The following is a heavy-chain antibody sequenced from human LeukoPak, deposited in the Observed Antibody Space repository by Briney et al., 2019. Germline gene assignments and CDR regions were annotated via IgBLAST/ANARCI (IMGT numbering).Heavy chain of an antibody. V-gene: IGHV4-30-4*07. CDR3: ARDMGYGSARYYWFDP. D-gene: IGHD3-10*01. J-gene: IGHJ5*02. CDR1: GGSISSGGYS. CDR2: IYYSGST. Sequence: SETLSLTCAVSGGSISSGGYSWSWIRQPPGKGLEWIGYIYYSGSTYYNPSLKSRVTMSVDTSKNQFSLKLSSVSAADTAVYYCARDMGYGSARYYWFDPWGQGSLVTVSS.